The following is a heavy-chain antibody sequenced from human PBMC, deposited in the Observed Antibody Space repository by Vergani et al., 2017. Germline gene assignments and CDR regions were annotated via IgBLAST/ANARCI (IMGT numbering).Heavy chain of an antibody. Sequence: QAPGKGLEWVSSISSSSSYIYYADSVKGRFTISRDNAKNSLYLQMNSLRAEDTAVYYCARDLSSSWYYYYYYMDVWGKGTTVTVSS. CDR2: ISSSSSYI. V-gene: IGHV3-21*01. J-gene: IGHJ6*03. CDR3: ARDLSSSWYYYYYYMDV. D-gene: IGHD6-13*01.